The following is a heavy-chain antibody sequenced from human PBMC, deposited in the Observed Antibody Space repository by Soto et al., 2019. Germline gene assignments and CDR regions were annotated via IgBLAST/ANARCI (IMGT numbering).Heavy chain of an antibody. CDR2: IYYSGST. CDR1: GGSISSGDYY. CDR3: ARANVVRYFDCLRSGGMDV. D-gene: IGHD3-9*01. Sequence: SETLSLTCTVSGGSISSGDYYWSWIRQPPGKGLEWIGYIYYSGSTYYNPSLKSRVTISVDTSKNQFSLKLSSVTAADTAVYYCARANVVRYFDCLRSGGMDVWGQGTKVTVSS. J-gene: IGHJ6*02. V-gene: IGHV4-30-4*01.